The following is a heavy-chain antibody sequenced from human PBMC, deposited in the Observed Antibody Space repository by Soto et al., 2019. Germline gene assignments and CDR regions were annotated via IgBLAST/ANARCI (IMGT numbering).Heavy chain of an antibody. CDR2: MYPGDSDT. CDR1: GYDFNTNW. D-gene: IGHD3-22*01. Sequence: GESLKISCRGSGYDFNTNWFGWVRQLPGRGLEWVGIMYPGDSDTRLHPSLQGHVTLSADVTVSTAFLQWRTLKTSDSGMYFCARLPRDCNQTSCYYADRWGQGTSVTVSS. J-gene: IGHJ5*02. V-gene: IGHV5-51*01. CDR3: ARLPRDCNQTSCYYADR.